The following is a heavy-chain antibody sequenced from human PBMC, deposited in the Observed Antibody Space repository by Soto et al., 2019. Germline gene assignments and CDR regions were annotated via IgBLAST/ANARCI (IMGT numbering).Heavy chain of an antibody. V-gene: IGHV4-39*01. Sequence: KTSETLSLTFTVSGGSITSGGYFWDWIRQPPGKGLEWIGTVHSTGGTYYSPSLRSRVTISVDTSKNLFSLKMTSASATETAVYFCAKREDSSRFGGLDIWGQGTAVTVSS. D-gene: IGHD3-3*01. CDR1: GGSITSGGYF. CDR3: AKREDSSRFGGLDI. J-gene: IGHJ6*02. CDR2: VHSTGGT.